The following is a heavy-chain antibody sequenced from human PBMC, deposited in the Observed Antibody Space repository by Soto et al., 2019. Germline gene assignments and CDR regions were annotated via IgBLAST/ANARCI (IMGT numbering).Heavy chain of an antibody. V-gene: IGHV1-69*12. CDR2: NIPICGTA. J-gene: IGHJ6*02. CDR1: GGTFSSYA. D-gene: IGHD3-10*01. CDR3: ARAVGFGELSPYCYFGMDA. Sequence: QVQLVQSGAEVKKPGSSVKVSCKASGGTFSSYAISWVRQAPGQGLEWMGGNIPICGTANYAQKFQGRVTIPADESTSTAYMELSSLRPEDTAVYYCARAVGFGELSPYCYFGMDAWGQGTTVTVSS.